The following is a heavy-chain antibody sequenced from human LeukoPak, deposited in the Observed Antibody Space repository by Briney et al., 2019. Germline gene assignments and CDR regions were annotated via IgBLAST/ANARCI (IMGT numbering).Heavy chain of an antibody. CDR3: VREGAGYYDSSGYYHPSPFDY. J-gene: IGHJ4*02. CDR1: GYRFTSYW. V-gene: IGHV5-51*01. D-gene: IGHD3-22*01. Sequence: GASLKISCKGSGYRFTSYWIGWVRQMPGKGLEWMGIIYPGDSDTRYSPSFQGQVTISADKSISTAYLQWSSLKASDTAMYYCVREGAGYYDSSGYYHPSPFDYWGQGTLVTVSS. CDR2: IYPGDSDT.